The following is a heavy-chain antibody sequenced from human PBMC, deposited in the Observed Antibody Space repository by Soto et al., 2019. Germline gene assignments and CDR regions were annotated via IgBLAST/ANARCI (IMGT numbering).Heavy chain of an antibody. CDR3: ARDKITGLFDY. J-gene: IGHJ4*02. CDR1: GDSISTNSYS. D-gene: IGHD2-8*02. CDR2: FYYSGST. V-gene: IGHV4-39*07. Sequence: PSETLSLTCTVSGDSISTNSYSWGWIRQPPGQGLEWIGLFYYSGSTHYNPSLKSRVTISVDTSKNQFSLKLTSVTAADTAVYYCARDKITGLFDYWGQGTLVTVSS.